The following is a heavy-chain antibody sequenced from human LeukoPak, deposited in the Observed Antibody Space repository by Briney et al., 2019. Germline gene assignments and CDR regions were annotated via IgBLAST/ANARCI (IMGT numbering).Heavy chain of an antibody. J-gene: IGHJ6*03. CDR3: ARGERLLFYYYYYMDV. CDR1: GYTFTRYY. V-gene: IGHV1-2*06. CDR2: INPNSGGT. Sequence: ASVKVSCKASGYTFTRYYMHWVRQAPGQGLEWMGRINPNSGGTNYAQKFQGRVTMTRDTSISTAYMELSRLRSDDTAVYYCARGERLLFYYYYYMDVWGKGTTVTVSS. D-gene: IGHD2-2*01.